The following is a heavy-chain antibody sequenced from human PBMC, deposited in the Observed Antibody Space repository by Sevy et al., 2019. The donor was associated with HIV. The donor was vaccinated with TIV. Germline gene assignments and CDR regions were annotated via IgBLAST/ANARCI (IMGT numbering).Heavy chain of an antibody. V-gene: IGHV4-31*03. Sequence: SETLSLTCTVSGVSINTDHYYWSWIRQHPGKGLEWIGYIYYSGSTYYNPSLKSRLTISIDTSKNQFSLKLTSVTAADTAVYYCVRQIAAAGTFYFDYWGQGNLVTVSS. CDR1: GVSINTDHYY. CDR2: IYYSGST. J-gene: IGHJ4*02. CDR3: VRQIAAAGTFYFDY. D-gene: IGHD6-13*01.